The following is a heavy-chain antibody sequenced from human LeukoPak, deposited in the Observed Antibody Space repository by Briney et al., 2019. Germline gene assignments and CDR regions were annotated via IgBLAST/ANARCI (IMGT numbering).Heavy chain of an antibody. Sequence: SETLSLTXTVSGGSISSSSYYWGWIRQPPGKGLEWIGSIYYSGSTYYNPSLKSRVTISVDTSKNQFSLKLSSVTAADTAVYYCARWASAGYEYYYDYWGQGTLVTVSS. V-gene: IGHV4-39*01. CDR1: GGSISSSSYY. CDR3: ARWASAGYEYYYDY. CDR2: IYYSGST. D-gene: IGHD5-18*01. J-gene: IGHJ4*02.